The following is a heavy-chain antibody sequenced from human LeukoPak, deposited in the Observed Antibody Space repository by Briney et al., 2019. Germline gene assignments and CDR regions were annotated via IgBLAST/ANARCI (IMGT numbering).Heavy chain of an antibody. CDR3: ARGRSITLLRGVAMSDGFDI. J-gene: IGHJ3*02. CDR1: GFTVSSSY. D-gene: IGHD3-10*01. V-gene: IGHV3-21*06. Sequence: GGSLRLSCAASGFTVSSSYMTWVRQAPGKGLEWVSFTDTSGRYVYYGDSVKGRFTISRDNAKNLLFLQMNGLRAEDTALYYCARGRSITLLRGVAMSDGFDIWGQGAMVAVSS. CDR2: TDTSGRYV.